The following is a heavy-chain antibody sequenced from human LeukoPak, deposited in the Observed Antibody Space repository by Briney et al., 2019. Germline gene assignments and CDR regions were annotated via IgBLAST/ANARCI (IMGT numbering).Heavy chain of an antibody. CDR3: VLYYYDSSGYYYVD. CDR1: GGTFSSYA. J-gene: IGHJ4*02. D-gene: IGHD3-22*01. CDR2: IIPIFGTA. Sequence: SVKVSCKASGGTFSSYAISWVRQAPGQGLEWMGGIIPIFGTANYAQKFQGRVTITTDESTITAYMELSSLRSEDTAVYYCVLYYYDSSGYYYVDWGQGTLVTVSS. V-gene: IGHV1-69*05.